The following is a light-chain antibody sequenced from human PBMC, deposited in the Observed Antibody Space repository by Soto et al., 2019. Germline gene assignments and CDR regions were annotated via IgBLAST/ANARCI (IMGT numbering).Light chain of an antibody. Sequence: EIVMTQSPATVPVSPGERATLSCRASQTVDSNFLAWYQQKPGQAPRLLIYGAFNRATGIPARFSGSGSGADFTLTISSLEPEDFAVYYCQQRNIWPPVTFGQGTRLEIK. J-gene: IGKJ5*01. CDR2: GAF. CDR1: QTVDSNF. CDR3: QQRNIWPPVT. V-gene: IGKV3D-20*02.